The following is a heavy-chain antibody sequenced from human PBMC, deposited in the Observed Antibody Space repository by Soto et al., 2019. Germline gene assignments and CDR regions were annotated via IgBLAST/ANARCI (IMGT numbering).Heavy chain of an antibody. CDR1: GYSFTDYH. D-gene: IGHD2-8*01. V-gene: IGHV1-2*04. CDR2: INPKSGGT. Sequence: SVKVSCKASGYSFTDYHIHWVRQAPGQGLEWLGRINPKSGGTSTAQKFQGWVTMTRDRSISTVYMELTRLRSDDTAVYFCARGHSTDCSNGVCSFFYNHEMDVWGQGTTVTVSS. CDR3: ARGHSTDCSNGVCSFFYNHEMDV. J-gene: IGHJ6*02.